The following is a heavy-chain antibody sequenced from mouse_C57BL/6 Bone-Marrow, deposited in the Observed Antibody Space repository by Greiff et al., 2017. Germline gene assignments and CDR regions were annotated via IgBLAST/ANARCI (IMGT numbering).Heavy chain of an antibody. CDR1: GYTFTSYW. J-gene: IGHJ3*01. CDR2: IDPSDSYT. Sequence: QVQLQQPGAELVMPGASVKLSCKASGYTFTSYWMHWVKQRPGQGLEWIGEIDPSDSYTNYNQKFKGKSTLTVDKSSSTAYMQLSSLTSEDSAVYYCAREMDVWGQGTLVTVSA. D-gene: IGHD2-3*01. CDR3: AREMDV. V-gene: IGHV1-69*01.